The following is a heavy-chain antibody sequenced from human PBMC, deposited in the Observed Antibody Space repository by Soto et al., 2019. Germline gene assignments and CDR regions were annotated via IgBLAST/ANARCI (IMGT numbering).Heavy chain of an antibody. CDR3: AKNGWTRGIGYYYYGMDV. Sequence: GSLRLSCSASGFTFSSYAMHWVRQAPGKGLEYVSYISSNGGSIYYADSVKGRFTISRDNSKNSLYLQMNSLRAEDTAVYYCAKNGWTRGIGYYYYGMDVWGQGTTVTVSS. V-gene: IGHV3-64*04. CDR1: GFTFSSYA. D-gene: IGHD3-10*01. CDR2: ISSNGGSI. J-gene: IGHJ6*02.